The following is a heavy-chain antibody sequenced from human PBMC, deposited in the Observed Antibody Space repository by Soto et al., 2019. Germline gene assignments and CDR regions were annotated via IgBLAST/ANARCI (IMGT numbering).Heavy chain of an antibody. CDR1: GGTFSSYA. Sequence: SVKASCKASGGTFSSYAISWVRQAPGQGLEWMGGIIPIFGTANYAQKFQGRVTITADESTGTAYMELSSLRSEDTAVYYCARVGPVEGSYYGMDVWGQGTTVTVSS. CDR2: IIPIFGTA. J-gene: IGHJ6*02. D-gene: IGHD1-26*01. CDR3: ARVGPVEGSYYGMDV. V-gene: IGHV1-69*13.